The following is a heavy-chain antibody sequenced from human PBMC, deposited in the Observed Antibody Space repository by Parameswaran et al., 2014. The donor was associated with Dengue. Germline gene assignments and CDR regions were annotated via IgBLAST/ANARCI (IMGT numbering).Heavy chain of an antibody. Sequence: ARWIRQPPGKALEWLAHIFSNDEKSYSTSLKSRLTISKDTSKSQVVLTMTNMDPVDTATYYCARIQIFVHRAGDTKYYFDYWGQGTLVTVSS. CDR2: IFSNDEK. V-gene: IGHV2-26*01. D-gene: IGHD7-27*01. J-gene: IGHJ4*02. CDR3: ARIQIFVHRAGDTKYYFDY.